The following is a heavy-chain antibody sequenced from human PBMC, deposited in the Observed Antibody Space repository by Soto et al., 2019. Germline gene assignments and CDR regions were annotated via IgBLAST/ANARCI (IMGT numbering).Heavy chain of an antibody. D-gene: IGHD3-9*01. CDR1: GFPFSSYA. CDR2: ISYDGSNK. Sequence: GGSLRLSCAASGFPFSSYAMHWVRQAPGKGLEWVAVISYDGSNKYYADSVKGRFTISRDNSKNTLYLQMNSLRAEDTAVYYCARDLAGYYINYYYGMDVWGQGTTVTVSS. J-gene: IGHJ6*02. CDR3: ARDLAGYYINYYYGMDV. V-gene: IGHV3-30-3*01.